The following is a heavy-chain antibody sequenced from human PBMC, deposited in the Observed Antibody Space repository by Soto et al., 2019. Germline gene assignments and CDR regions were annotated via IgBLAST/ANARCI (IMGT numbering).Heavy chain of an antibody. V-gene: IGHV1-69*13. D-gene: IGHD5-12*01. CDR1: GGTFSSYA. J-gene: IGHJ2*01. CDR3: ARGNHRWLQLGYFDL. Sequence: SVKVSCKASGGTFSSYAISWVRQAPGQGLEWMGGIIPIFGTANYAQKFQGRVTITADESTSTAYVELSSLRSEDTAVYYCARGNHRWLQLGYFDLWGRGTLVTVSS. CDR2: IIPIFGTA.